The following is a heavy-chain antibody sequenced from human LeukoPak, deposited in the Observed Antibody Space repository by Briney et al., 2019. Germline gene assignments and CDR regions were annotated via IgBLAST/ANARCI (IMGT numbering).Heavy chain of an antibody. CDR3: ARDLRSGWYDY. CDR1: GYTFTGYY. CDR2: INPNSGGT. J-gene: IGHJ4*02. D-gene: IGHD6-19*01. Sequence: GASVKVSCKASGYTFTGYYVHWVRQAPGRGLEWMGWINPNSGGTNYAQKFQGWVTMTRDTSISTAYMELSRLRSDDTAVYYCARDLRSGWYDYWGQGTLVTVSS. V-gene: IGHV1-2*04.